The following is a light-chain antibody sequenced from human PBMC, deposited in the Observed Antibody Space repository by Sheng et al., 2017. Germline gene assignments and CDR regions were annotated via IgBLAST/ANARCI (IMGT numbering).Light chain of an antibody. CDR1: QSISNW. J-gene: IGKJ1*01. V-gene: IGKV1-5*03. CDR3: QQYANGWT. Sequence: DIQMTQSPSTLSASVGDRVTITCRASQSISNWLAWYQQKPGKAPKLLIYKASSLESGVPSRFSGSISGTEFTLTISGLQPDDFATYYCQQYANGWTFGQGTKVEIK. CDR2: KAS.